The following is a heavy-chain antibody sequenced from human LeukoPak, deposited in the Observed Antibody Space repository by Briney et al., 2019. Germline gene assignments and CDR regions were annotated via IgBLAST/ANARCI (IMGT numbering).Heavy chain of an antibody. CDR2: IKEDGSQK. Sequence: GGSLRLSCAASGFTFSNYWMHWVRQAPGKGLEWVANIKEDGSQKYYLDSVKGRFTISRDNTKNLVYLQMNSLRAEDTAVYYCARNYFDYWGQGTLVTVSS. V-gene: IGHV3-7*01. CDR1: GFTFSNYW. J-gene: IGHJ4*02. CDR3: ARNYFDY.